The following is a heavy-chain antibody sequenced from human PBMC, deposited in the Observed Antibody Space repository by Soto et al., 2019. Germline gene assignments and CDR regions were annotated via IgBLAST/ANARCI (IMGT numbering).Heavy chain of an antibody. J-gene: IGHJ4*02. V-gene: IGHV4-59*01. Sequence: LSLTCTVSGGSISSYYWSWIRQPPGKGLEWIGYIYYSGSTNYNPSLKSRVTISVDTSKNQFSLKLSSVTAADTAVYYCARDGLCGGDCFAFDYWGQGTLVTVSS. D-gene: IGHD2-21*02. CDR1: GGSISSYY. CDR2: IYYSGST. CDR3: ARDGLCGGDCFAFDY.